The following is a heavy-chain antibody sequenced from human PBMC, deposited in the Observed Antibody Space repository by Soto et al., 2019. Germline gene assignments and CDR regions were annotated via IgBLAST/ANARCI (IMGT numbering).Heavy chain of an antibody. J-gene: IGHJ5*02. CDR2: ISYDGSNK. CDR1: GFTFSSYG. D-gene: IGHD1-7*01. CDR3: AKDFRVITGTTRNWFDP. Sequence: GSLRLSCAASGFTFSSYGMHWVRQAPGKGLEWVAVISYDGSNKYYADSVKGRFTISRDNSKNTLYLQMNSLRAEDTAVYYCAKDFRVITGTTRNWFDPWGQGTLVTVSS. V-gene: IGHV3-30*18.